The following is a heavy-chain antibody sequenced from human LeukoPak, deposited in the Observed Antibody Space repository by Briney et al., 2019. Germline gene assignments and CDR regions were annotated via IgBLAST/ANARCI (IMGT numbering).Heavy chain of an antibody. CDR3: AKDLMITFGGATLYYYGMDV. CDR2: ISGSGGST. J-gene: IGHJ6*02. CDR1: GFTFSSYA. V-gene: IGHV3-23*01. Sequence: PGGSLRLSCAASGFTFSSYAMSWVRQAPGKGLEWVSAISGSGGSTYYADSVKGRFTISRGNSKNTLYLQMNSLRAEDTAVYYCAKDLMITFGGATLYYYGMDVWGQGTTVTVSS. D-gene: IGHD3-16*01.